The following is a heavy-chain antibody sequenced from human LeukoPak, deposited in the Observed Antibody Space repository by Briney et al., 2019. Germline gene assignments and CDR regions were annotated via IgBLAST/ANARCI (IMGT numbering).Heavy chain of an antibody. CDR2: ISGSGGST. CDR1: GFTFSSYA. V-gene: IGHV3-23*01. J-gene: IGHJ4*02. Sequence: GGSLRLSCAASGFTFSSYAMSWVRQAPGKGLEWVSAISGSGGSTYYADSVKGRFTISRDNSKNTLYLQMNSLRAEDTAVYYCARGNLQLWSSPIDYWGQGTLVTVSS. D-gene: IGHD5-18*01. CDR3: ARGNLQLWSSPIDY.